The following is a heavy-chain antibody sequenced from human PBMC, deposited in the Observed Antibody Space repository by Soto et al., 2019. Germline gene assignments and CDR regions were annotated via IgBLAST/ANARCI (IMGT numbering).Heavy chain of an antibody. CDR3: ARYYGDYQFDY. V-gene: IGHV3-13*01. Sequence: EVQLVESGGGLVQPGGSLRLSCAASGFTFSSYDMHWVRQATGKGLEWVSAIGTAGDTYYPGSVKGRFTISRENAKNSLYLQMNGLRAEDTAVYYCARYYGDYQFDYWGQGTLVTVSS. J-gene: IGHJ4*02. CDR1: GFTFSSYD. CDR2: IGTAGDT. D-gene: IGHD4-17*01.